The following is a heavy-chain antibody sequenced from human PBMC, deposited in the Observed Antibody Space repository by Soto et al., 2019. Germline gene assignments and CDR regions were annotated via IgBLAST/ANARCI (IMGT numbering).Heavy chain of an antibody. Sequence: QAQLVQSGAEVKKPGASVKVSCKASGYTFYSHSISWVRQAPGQGLEWMGRINGDYGNTQYAQKFRGRVTMTTDTSTTTVYMELTILRSADTAVYYCARCIQGDYYYGMDVWGQGTTVTVSS. J-gene: IGHJ6*02. CDR1: GYTFYSHS. CDR3: ARCIQGDYYYGMDV. CDR2: INGDYGNT. D-gene: IGHD5-18*01. V-gene: IGHV1-18*01.